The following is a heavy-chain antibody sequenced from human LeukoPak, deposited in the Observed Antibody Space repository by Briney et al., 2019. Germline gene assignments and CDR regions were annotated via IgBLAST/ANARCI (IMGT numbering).Heavy chain of an antibody. Sequence: SETLSLTCAVYGGSFSGYYWSWIRQPPGKGLEWIGEINHSGRTNYNPSLKSRVTISVDTSKNQFSLKLSSVTAADTAVYYCARSRSLGRANWFDPWGQGTLVTVSS. J-gene: IGHJ5*02. CDR2: INHSGRT. CDR3: ARSRSLGRANWFDP. CDR1: GGSFSGYY. D-gene: IGHD1-26*01. V-gene: IGHV4-34*01.